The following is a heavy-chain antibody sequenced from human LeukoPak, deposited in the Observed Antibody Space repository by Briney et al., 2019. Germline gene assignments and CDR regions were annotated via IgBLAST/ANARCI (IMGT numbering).Heavy chain of an antibody. D-gene: IGHD5-12*01. Sequence: GGSLRLSCAASGFTFSDYTLNWVRQPPGKGLEWVANIKEDGSAKYYVDSMKGRFTISRDNAKNSLYLQINSLRAEDTAVYYCARDSPGYGGYSYWGQGTLVTVSS. V-gene: IGHV3-7*01. CDR3: ARDSPGYGGYSY. CDR2: IKEDGSAK. CDR1: GFTFSDYT. J-gene: IGHJ4*02.